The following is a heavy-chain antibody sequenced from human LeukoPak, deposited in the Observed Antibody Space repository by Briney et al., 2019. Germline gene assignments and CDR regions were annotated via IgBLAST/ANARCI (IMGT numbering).Heavy chain of an antibody. CDR2: VFYSGST. CDR1: DASINGHY. J-gene: IGHJ4*02. D-gene: IGHD2-2*01. V-gene: IGHV4-59*11. CDR3: AREIAAAFAI. Sequence: PSETLSLTCTVSDASINGHYWSWIPQSPGKGLEWIGYVFYSGSTNYNPSFTSRVTISLDTSKNQVSLRLISVTAADTAVYYCAREIAAAFAIWGQGTLVTVSS.